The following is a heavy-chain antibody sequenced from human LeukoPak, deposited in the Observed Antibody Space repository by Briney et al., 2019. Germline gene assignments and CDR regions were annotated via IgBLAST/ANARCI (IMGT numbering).Heavy chain of an antibody. CDR1: GGTFSSYA. J-gene: IGHJ6*03. CDR2: IIPIFGTA. V-gene: IGHV1-69*05. Sequence: AASVKVSCKASGGTFSSYAISWVRQAPGQGLEWMGGIIPIFGTANYAQKFQGRVTITTGESTSTAYMELSSLRSEDTAVYYCASTTSGGGETNMDVWGKGTTVTVSS. CDR3: ASTTSGGGETNMDV. D-gene: IGHD2-21*01.